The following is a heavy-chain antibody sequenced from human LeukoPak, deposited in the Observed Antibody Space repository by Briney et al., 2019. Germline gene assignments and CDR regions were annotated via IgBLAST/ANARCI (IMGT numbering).Heavy chain of an antibody. V-gene: IGHV3-7*01. CDR2: IKQEGNEK. CDR3: ARSNDFWSAYDYYFDY. J-gene: IGHJ4*02. CDR1: GFTFSSYW. D-gene: IGHD3-3*01. Sequence: GGSLRLSCAASGFTFSSYWMSWVRQAPGKGLEWVAFIKQEGNEKYYVDSVKGRFTISRDNAKNSLYLQINSLRAEDTAVYYCARSNDFWSAYDYYFDYWGQGTLVTVSS.